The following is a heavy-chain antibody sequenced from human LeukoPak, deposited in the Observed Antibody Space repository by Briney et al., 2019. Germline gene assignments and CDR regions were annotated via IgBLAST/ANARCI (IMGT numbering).Heavy chain of an antibody. CDR1: GFTFSSYA. CDR3: ARHDFGGNSGDY. D-gene: IGHD4-23*01. J-gene: IGHJ4*02. CDR2: ISGSGGST. Sequence: GGSLTLSCAASGFTFSSYAVTWVRQAPGKGLEWVSTISGSGGSTYYADSVKGRFTISRDNSRNSLYLQMNSLRDEDTAVYYCARHDFGGNSGDYWGQGTLVTVSS. V-gene: IGHV3-23*01.